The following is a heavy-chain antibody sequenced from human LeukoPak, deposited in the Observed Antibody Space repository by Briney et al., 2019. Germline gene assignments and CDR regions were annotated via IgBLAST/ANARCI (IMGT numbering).Heavy chain of an antibody. V-gene: IGHV3-21*01. Sequence: GGSLRLSCAASGFTFSSYNINWVRQAPGQGLEWVSSITSGSSYIYYADSVKGRFTISRDNAKNSLYLQMNSLRAEDTAVYYCARGERSYRLRRYYYYYYMDVWGKGTTVTVSS. CDR1: GFTFSSYN. CDR3: ARGERSYRLRRYYYYYYMDV. D-gene: IGHD1-1*01. CDR2: ITSGSSYI. J-gene: IGHJ6*03.